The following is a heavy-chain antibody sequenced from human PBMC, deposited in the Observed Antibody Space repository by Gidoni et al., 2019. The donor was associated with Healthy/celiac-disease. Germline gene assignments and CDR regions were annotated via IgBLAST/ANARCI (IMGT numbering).Heavy chain of an antibody. CDR2: IYSGGST. CDR1: GFTVSSNY. V-gene: IGHV3-66*02. Sequence: EVQLVESGGGLVQPGGSLRPSCAASGFTVSSNYMSWVRQAPGKGLEWVSVIYSGGSTYYADSVKGRFTISRDNSKNTLYLQMNSLRAEDTAVYYCAYSGGYYYYYYGMDVWGQGTTVTVSS. J-gene: IGHJ6*02. D-gene: IGHD2-15*01. CDR3: AYSGGYYYYYYGMDV.